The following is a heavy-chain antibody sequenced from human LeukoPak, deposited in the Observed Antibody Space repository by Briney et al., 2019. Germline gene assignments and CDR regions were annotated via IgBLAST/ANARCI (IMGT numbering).Heavy chain of an antibody. CDR3: ARDPIPSDLVVGYFDL. CDR2: ISSSSSYI. D-gene: IGHD2-15*01. Sequence: GGSLRLSCAASGFTFSSYSMNWVRQAPGKGLEWVSSISSSSSYIYYADSVKGRFTISRGNAKNSLYLQMNSLRAEDTAVYYCARDPIPSDLVVGYFDLWGRGTLVTVSS. CDR1: GFTFSSYS. J-gene: IGHJ2*01. V-gene: IGHV3-21*01.